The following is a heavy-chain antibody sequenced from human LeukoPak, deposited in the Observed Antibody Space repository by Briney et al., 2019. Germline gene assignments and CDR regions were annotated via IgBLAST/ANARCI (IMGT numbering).Heavy chain of an antibody. D-gene: IGHD2/OR15-2a*01. V-gene: IGHV4-39*01. J-gene: IGHJ4*02. Sequence: SETLSLTCTVSGGSISSSSYSWGWISQPPGKGLEWIGSIYYSGSTYYNPSLKSRVTISVDTSKNQFSLKLSSVTAADTAVYYCAGHHPRNTVDFWGQGTLVTVSS. CDR2: IYYSGST. CDR1: GGSISSSSYS. CDR3: AGHHPRNTVDF.